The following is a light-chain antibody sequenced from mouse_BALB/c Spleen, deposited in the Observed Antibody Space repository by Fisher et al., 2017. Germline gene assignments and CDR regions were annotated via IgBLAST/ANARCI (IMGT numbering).Light chain of an antibody. CDR1: SSVSY. J-gene: IGKJ1*01. CDR3: QQSKEVPWT. V-gene: IGKV3-4*01. CDR2: RAS. Sequence: DIVLTQSTAILSASPGEKVTMTCRASSSVSYMHWYQQKPGQPPKLLIYRASNLESGIPARFSGSGSGTDFTLNIHPVEEEDAATYYCQQSKEVPWTFGGGTELEIK.